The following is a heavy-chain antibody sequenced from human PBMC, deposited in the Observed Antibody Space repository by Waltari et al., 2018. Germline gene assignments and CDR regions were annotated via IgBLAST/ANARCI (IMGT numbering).Heavy chain of an antibody. V-gene: IGHV4-39*01. CDR2: IYNSAIT. CDR3: ARSLGDPDYFDY. CDR1: GCSIISSNYY. Sequence: QLQLQESGPGLVKPSETLSLTCTASGCSIISSNYYWGWIRQPPGKGLEWIGSIYNSAITYYNPSLKSRVTISVDTSKHQFSLRLSSVTAADTAVYYCARSLGDPDYFDYWGQGTLVTVSS. J-gene: IGHJ4*02. D-gene: IGHD2-21*02.